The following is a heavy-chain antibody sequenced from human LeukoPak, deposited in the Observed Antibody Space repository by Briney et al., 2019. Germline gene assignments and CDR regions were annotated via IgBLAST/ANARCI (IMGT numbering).Heavy chain of an antibody. D-gene: IGHD5-18*01. CDR2: INPHSGDT. V-gene: IGHV1-2*02. CDR1: GYIFTAYY. J-gene: IGHJ4*02. CDR3: ANFRSYDEYSYGYDF. Sequence: ASVKVSCKASGYIFTAYYMHWVRQAPGQGLEWMGWINPHSGDTRYAQKFQGRVTMTRDTSISTAYMELSRLTSDDTAVYYCANFRSYDEYSYGYDFWGQGTLVTVSS.